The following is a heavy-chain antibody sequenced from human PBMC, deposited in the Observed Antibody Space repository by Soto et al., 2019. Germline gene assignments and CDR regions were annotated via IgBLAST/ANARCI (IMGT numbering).Heavy chain of an antibody. Sequence: ETLSLTCTVSGGSISSYYWSWIRQPPGKGLEWIGYIYYSGSTNYNPSLKSRVTISVDTSKNQFSLKLSSVTAADTAVYYCARVVDYDILTGGEYYFDYWGQGTLVTVSS. CDR1: GGSISSYY. J-gene: IGHJ4*02. CDR2: IYYSGST. CDR3: ARVVDYDILTGGEYYFDY. D-gene: IGHD3-9*01. V-gene: IGHV4-59*01.